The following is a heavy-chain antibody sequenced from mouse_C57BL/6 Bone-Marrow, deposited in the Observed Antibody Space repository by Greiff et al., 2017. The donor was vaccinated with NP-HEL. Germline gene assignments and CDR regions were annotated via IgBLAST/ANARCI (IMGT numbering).Heavy chain of an antibody. CDR1: GYTFTDYY. D-gene: IGHD2-3*01. CDR3: ARGGYWGAMDY. CDR2: INPNNGGT. Sequence: EVQLQQPGPELVKPGASVKISCKASGYTFTDYYMNWVKQSHGKSLEWIGDINPNNGGTSYNQKFKGKATLTVDKSSSTAYMELRSLTSEDSAVYYCARGGYWGAMDYWGQGTSVTVSS. V-gene: IGHV1-26*01. J-gene: IGHJ4*01.